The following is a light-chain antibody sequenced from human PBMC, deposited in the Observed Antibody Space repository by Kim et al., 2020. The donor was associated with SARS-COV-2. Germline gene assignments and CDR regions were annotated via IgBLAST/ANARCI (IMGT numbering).Light chain of an antibody. V-gene: IGLV2-8*01. Sequence: SCTVPRSDGRGYDVVSWYQHLPGIAPKRLFYEVSERPSGATVRSSGARSGHAVSLTVSEIWTEDGADYYCMFYACSCDLCVFGAGTKGTV. J-gene: IGLJ1*01. CDR3: MFYACSCDLCV. CDR2: EVS. CDR1: RSDGRGYDV.